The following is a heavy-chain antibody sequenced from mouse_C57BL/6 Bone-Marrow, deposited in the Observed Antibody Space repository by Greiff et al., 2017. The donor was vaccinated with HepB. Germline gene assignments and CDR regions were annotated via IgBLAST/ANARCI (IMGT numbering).Heavy chain of an antibody. D-gene: IGHD1-1*01. CDR1: GYTFTDHT. Sequence: VQLQQSDAELVKPGASVKISCKVSGYTFTDHTIHWMKQRPEQGLEWIGYIYPRDGSTKYNEKFKGKATLTADKSSSTAYMQLNSLTSEDSAVYFCARYDYYGSSYRYFDGWGTGTTVTVSA. CDR3: ARYDYYGSSYRYFDG. CDR2: IYPRDGST. J-gene: IGHJ1*03. V-gene: IGHV1-78*01.